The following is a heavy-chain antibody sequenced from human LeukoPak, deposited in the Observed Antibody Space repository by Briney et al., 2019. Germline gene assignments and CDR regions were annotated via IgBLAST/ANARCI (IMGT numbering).Heavy chain of an antibody. Sequence: ASVKVSCKASGYTFPDYYIHWVRQAPGQGLEWMGWINPKSGGTKYAQKFQDRVTMTRDTSISTAYMELSRLRSDDTAVYYCARVDYDDCLGNFDYWGQGTLVTVSS. J-gene: IGHJ4*02. V-gene: IGHV1-2*02. D-gene: IGHD4-17*01. CDR2: INPKSGGT. CDR1: GYTFPDYY. CDR3: ARVDYDDCLGNFDY.